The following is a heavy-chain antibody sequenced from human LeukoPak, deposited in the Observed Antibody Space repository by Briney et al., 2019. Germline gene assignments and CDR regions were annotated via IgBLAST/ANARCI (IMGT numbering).Heavy chain of an antibody. V-gene: IGHV1-8*01. CDR1: GYTFTSYD. D-gene: IGHD3-10*01. CDR3: PRTPPPWPSPRHSGSYNCVDY. J-gene: IGHJ4*02. Sequence: AGSVKVSCKASGYTFTSYDMNWVRQAPGQGLEWMGWINPKSGNTGYAQKVQGRVTMTRNNTKRKEYMELSSLRSEDTAVYYCPRTPPPWPSPRHSGSYNCVDYWGQGTLVTVAS. CDR2: INPKSGNT.